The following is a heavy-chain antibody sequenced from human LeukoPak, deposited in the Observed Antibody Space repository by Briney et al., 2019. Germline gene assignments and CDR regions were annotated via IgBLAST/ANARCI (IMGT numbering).Heavy chain of an antibody. CDR3: AKDITYYYDSSGYNWFDP. J-gene: IGHJ5*02. V-gene: IGHV3-23*01. D-gene: IGHD3-22*01. CDR2: ISGSGGST. CDR1: GFTFSSYA. Sequence: PGGSLGLSCAASGFTFSSYAMSWVRQAPGKGLEWVSAISGSGGSTYYADSVKGRFTISRDNSKNTLYLQMNSLRAEDTAVYYCAKDITYYYDSSGYNWFDPWGQGTLVTVSS.